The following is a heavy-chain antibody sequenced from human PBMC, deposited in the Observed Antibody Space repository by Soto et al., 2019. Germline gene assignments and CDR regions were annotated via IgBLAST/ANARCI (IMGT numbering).Heavy chain of an antibody. Sequence: SETLSLTCAVSGGSISSCGYSWSWIRQPPGKGLEWIGYIYHSGSTYYNPSLKSRVTISVDRSKNQFSLKLSSVTAADTAVYYCARMGTPATGLYYFDFWGQGTLVTVSS. V-gene: IGHV4-30-2*01. CDR3: ARMGTPATGLYYFDF. CDR1: GGSISSCGYS. D-gene: IGHD2-15*01. J-gene: IGHJ4*02. CDR2: IYHSGST.